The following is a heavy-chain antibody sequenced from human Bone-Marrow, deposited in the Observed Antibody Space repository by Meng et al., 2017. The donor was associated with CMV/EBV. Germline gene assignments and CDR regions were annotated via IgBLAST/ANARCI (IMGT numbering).Heavy chain of an antibody. CDR2: ISYDGSKK. CDR1: GFTFSSYA. D-gene: IGHD1-26*01. V-gene: IGHV3-30*04. Sequence: GESLKISCAASGFTFSSYAMHWVRQAPGKGLEWVAVISYDGSKKFYADSVKGRFTISRDNSKNTLYLQMNNLRTEDTAVYYCAKGTTLVGVGATRGGDYWGQGTLVTVYS. CDR3: AKGTTLVGVGATRGGDY. J-gene: IGHJ4*02.